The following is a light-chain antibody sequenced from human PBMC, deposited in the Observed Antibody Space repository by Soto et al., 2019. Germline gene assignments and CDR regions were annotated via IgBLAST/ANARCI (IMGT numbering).Light chain of an antibody. Sequence: IQLPRTPSTSSRVVGAEVTITCRASQTISRWLAWYQQKPGRAPKLLIYDASTLESGVPSRFSGSGSETEFTLTISRLQPDDFATYFCHSRAFGQGARPEIK. CDR1: QTISRW. V-gene: IGKV1-5*01. CDR2: DAS. CDR3: HSRA. J-gene: IGKJ5*01.